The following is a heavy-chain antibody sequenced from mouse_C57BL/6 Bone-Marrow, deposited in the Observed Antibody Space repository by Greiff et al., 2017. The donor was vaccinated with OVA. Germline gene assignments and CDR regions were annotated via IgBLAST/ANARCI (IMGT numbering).Heavy chain of an antibody. Sequence: QVQLQQSGAELVKPGASVKLSCKASGYTFTSYWMHWVKQRPGQGLEWIGMIHPNSGSTNYNEKFKSKATLTVDKSSSTAYMQLSSLTSEDSAVYYCARPRGGRYFDYWGQGTTLTVSS. CDR1: GYTFTSYW. CDR3: ARPRGGRYFDY. V-gene: IGHV1-64*01. CDR2: IHPNSGST. J-gene: IGHJ2*01. D-gene: IGHD1-1*02.